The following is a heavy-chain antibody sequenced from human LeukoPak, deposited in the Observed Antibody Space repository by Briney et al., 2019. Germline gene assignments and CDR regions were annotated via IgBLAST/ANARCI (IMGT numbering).Heavy chain of an antibody. CDR2: IYTSGST. D-gene: IGHD3-22*01. CDR1: GGSISSGSYY. CDR3: ARIRYYDSSGWDYYYYYMDV. J-gene: IGHJ6*03. V-gene: IGHV4-61*02. Sequence: PSQTLSLTCTVSGGSISSGSYYWSWIRQPAGKGLEWIGRIYTSGSTNYNPSLKSRVTISVDTSKNQFSLKLSSVTAADTAVYYCARIRYYDSSGWDYYYYYMDVWGKGTTVTVSS.